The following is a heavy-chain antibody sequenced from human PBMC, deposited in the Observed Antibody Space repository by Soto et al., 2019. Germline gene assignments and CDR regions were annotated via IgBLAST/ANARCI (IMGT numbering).Heavy chain of an antibody. V-gene: IGHV3-30*18. D-gene: IGHD2-15*01. CDR1: GFTFSSYG. Sequence: QVQLVESGGGVVQPGRSLRLSCAASGFTFSSYGMHWVRQAPGKGLEWVAVISYDGSNKYYADSVKGRFIISRDNSKNTLYLQMNSLRAEDTAVYYCAKDSLRYCSGGSCYSWYFDLWGRGTLVTVSS. CDR2: ISYDGSNK. J-gene: IGHJ2*01. CDR3: AKDSLRYCSGGSCYSWYFDL.